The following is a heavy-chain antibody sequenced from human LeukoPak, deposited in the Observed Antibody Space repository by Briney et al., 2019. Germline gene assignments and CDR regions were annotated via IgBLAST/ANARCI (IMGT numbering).Heavy chain of an antibody. J-gene: IGHJ5*02. Sequence: GGSLRLSCAASGFTFSSYSMNWVRQAPGKGLEWVSYISSSSSTIYYADSVKGRFTISRDNAKNSLYLQMNSLRAEDTAVYYFAPRPDRLFDPWGQGTLVTVSS. V-gene: IGHV3-48*01. CDR3: APRPDRLFDP. CDR1: GFTFSSYS. CDR2: ISSSSSTI.